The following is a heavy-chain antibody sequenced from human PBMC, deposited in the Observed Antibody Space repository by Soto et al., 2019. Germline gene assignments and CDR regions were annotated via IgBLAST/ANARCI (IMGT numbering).Heavy chain of an antibody. Sequence: GASVKVSCKASGYTFTGYYMHWLRQAPGQGLEWMGWINPNSGGTNYAQKFQGRVTMTRDTSISTAYMELSRLRSDDTAVYYCAREPGYYDSSGYGIAYSDYWGQGTLVTVSS. J-gene: IGHJ4*02. CDR1: GYTFTGYY. CDR2: INPNSGGT. CDR3: AREPGYYDSSGYGIAYSDY. D-gene: IGHD3-22*01. V-gene: IGHV1-2*02.